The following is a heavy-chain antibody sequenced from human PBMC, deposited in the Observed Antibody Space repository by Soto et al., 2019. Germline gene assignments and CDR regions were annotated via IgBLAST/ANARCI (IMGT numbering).Heavy chain of an antibody. CDR3: FCNVAADDALDV. D-gene: IGHD2-15*01. Sequence: SETLSLTCAISDGSISSGGYSWTWIRQPPGKGLEWIGYIYHSGHTYYNPSLKSRVTISGDRSKNQFTLNLSSVTAADTAVYYCFCNVAADDALDVWGQGTRVTVS. J-gene: IGHJ3*01. CDR2: IYHSGHT. CDR1: DGSISSGGYS. V-gene: IGHV4-30-2*01.